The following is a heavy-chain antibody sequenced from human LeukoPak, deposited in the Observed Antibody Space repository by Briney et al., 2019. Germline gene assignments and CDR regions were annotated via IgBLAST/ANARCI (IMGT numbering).Heavy chain of an antibody. CDR2: IIPIFGTA. Sequence: GASVKVSCKASGGTFSSYAISWVRQAPGQGLEWMGGIIPIFGTANYAQKFQGRVTITADKSTSTAYMELSSLRSEDTAVYYCARDRATSSGWYYFDYWGQGTLVTASS. J-gene: IGHJ4*02. V-gene: IGHV1-69*06. CDR1: GGTFSSYA. CDR3: ARDRATSSGWYYFDY. D-gene: IGHD6-19*01.